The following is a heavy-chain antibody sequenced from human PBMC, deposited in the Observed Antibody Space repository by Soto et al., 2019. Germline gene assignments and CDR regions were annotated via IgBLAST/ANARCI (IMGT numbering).Heavy chain of an antibody. Sequence: SETLSLTCTVSGGSISSSSYYWVWIRQPPGKGLEWIGNIYYSGSTHYKPSLKSRVTISIDTSKNQFSLKVKSVTAADTAVYYCARQPYYDYLWGTFRSTFDYWGLGTLVTVYS. CDR2: IYYSGST. J-gene: IGHJ4*02. CDR1: GGSISSSSYY. CDR3: ARQPYYDYLWGTFRSTFDY. D-gene: IGHD3-16*01. V-gene: IGHV4-39*01.